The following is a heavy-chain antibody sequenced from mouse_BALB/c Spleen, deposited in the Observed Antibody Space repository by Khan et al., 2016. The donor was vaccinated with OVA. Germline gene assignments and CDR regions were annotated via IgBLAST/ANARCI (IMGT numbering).Heavy chain of an antibody. CDR1: GYTFTPYT. V-gene: IGHV1-4*01. CDR3: AREGAYYRSDGWFAN. J-gene: IGHJ3*01. Sequence: QLVQSGAELARPGASVKMSCKASGYTFTPYTIHWVKQRPGQGLEWIGYIIPSNDYTNSNQKFKDRPTLTADKSSSTAYMQLSSLTSEDSAVYYYAREGAYYRSDGWFANWRQETLGTVSA. CDR2: IIPSNDYT. D-gene: IGHD2-14*01.